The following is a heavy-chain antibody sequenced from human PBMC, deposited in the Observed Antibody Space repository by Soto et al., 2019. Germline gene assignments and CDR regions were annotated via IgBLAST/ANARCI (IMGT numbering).Heavy chain of an antibody. CDR2: ISYDGRGE. CDR3: AREMFPRTVLDGSSPWGDY. Sequence: QVALAKSGGGVVQPGRSLRLSCAASGLTFSDYGIHWVRQAPAKGLEWVAVISYDGRGEFYADSVKGRFTISRDNSKNTVYLQMSRLRAEDTAIYYCAREMFPRTVLDGSSPWGDYWGQGTPVSVSS. V-gene: IGHV3-30*03. CDR1: GLTFSDYG. D-gene: IGHD6-6*01. J-gene: IGHJ4*02.